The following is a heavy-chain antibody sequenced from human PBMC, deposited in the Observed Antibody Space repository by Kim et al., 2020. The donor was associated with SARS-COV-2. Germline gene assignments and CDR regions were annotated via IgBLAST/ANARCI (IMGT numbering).Heavy chain of an antibody. Sequence: SETLSLTRTVSGGSISSSSYYWGWIRQPPGKGLEWIGSIYYSGSTYYNPSLKSRVTISVDTSKNQFSLKLSSVTAADTAVYYCASISGLYYYGSGSYDVGFDPWGQGTLVTVSS. V-gene: IGHV4-39*01. CDR3: ASISGLYYYGSGSYDVGFDP. J-gene: IGHJ5*02. CDR1: GGSISSSSYY. D-gene: IGHD3-10*01. CDR2: IYYSGST.